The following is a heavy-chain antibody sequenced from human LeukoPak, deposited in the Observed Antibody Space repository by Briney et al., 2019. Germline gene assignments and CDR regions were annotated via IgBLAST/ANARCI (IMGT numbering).Heavy chain of an antibody. J-gene: IGHJ4*02. Sequence: SVKVSCKASGFTFTSSAMQWVRQARGQRLEWIGWIVVGSGNTNYAQKFQGRVTITRDMSTSTAYMELSSLRSEDTSVYYCAAIGYSGSYRARDYWGQGTLVTVSS. CDR3: AAIGYSGSYRARDY. CDR1: GFTFTSSA. CDR2: IVVGSGNT. D-gene: IGHD1-26*01. V-gene: IGHV1-58*02.